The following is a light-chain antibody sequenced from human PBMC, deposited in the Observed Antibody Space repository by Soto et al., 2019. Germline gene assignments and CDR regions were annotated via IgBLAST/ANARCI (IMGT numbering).Light chain of an antibody. V-gene: IGKV3-15*01. J-gene: IGKJ5*01. CDR1: QSVRSN. Sequence: EIVMTQSPVTLSVSPGERATLSCRASQSVRSNLAWYQHKPGQAPSLLIYGAFTRATGIPARFSGTGSGTEFTLTINSLQSEDSAVYYCQQHNQWPITFGQGTRLEIK. CDR3: QQHNQWPIT. CDR2: GAF.